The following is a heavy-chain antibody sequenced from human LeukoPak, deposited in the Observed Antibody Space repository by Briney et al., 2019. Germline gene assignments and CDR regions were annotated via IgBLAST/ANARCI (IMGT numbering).Heavy chain of an antibody. CDR3: ARAYYYDSSGSNFDS. J-gene: IGHJ4*02. CDR1: GYTFTTYG. Sequence: GASVKVSCKASGYTFTTYGISWVRQAPGQGLEWMGWINTYNGDTNYAQNLQGRVTMTTDTSTSTVYVELRSLRSDDTAVYYCARAYYYDSSGSNFDSWGQGTLVTVSS. D-gene: IGHD3-22*01. CDR2: INTYNGDT. V-gene: IGHV1-18*01.